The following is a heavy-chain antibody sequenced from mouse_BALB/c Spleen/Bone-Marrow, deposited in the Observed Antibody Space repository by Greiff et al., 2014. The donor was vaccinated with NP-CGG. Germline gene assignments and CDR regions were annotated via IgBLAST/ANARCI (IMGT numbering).Heavy chain of an antibody. D-gene: IGHD4-1*01. CDR2: INPNNGGT. Sequence: QVQLQQSGAELVKPGTSVKLSCKASGYTFTTYYVYWVKQRPGQGLEWIGEINPNNGGTNFKEKFKSKATLTVDKSSSTAYMQLSSLTSEDSAVYYCTRGRTWDFDYWGQGTTLTVSS. CDR3: TRGRTWDFDY. CDR1: GYTFTTYY. J-gene: IGHJ2*01. V-gene: IGHV1S81*02.